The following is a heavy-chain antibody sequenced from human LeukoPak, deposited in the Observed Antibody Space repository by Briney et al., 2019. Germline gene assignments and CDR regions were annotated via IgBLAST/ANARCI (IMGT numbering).Heavy chain of an antibody. J-gene: IGHJ4*02. CDR3: ARAQPRWNGAGAIDY. D-gene: IGHD1-1*01. CDR1: GYTFTSYG. V-gene: IGHV1-18*01. Sequence: ASVKVSCKASGYTFTSYGISWVRQAPGQGLEWMGWISAYNGNTNYAQKLQGRVTMTTDTSTSTAYMELRGLRSDDTAVYYCARAQPRWNGAGAIDYWGQGTLVTVSS. CDR2: ISAYNGNT.